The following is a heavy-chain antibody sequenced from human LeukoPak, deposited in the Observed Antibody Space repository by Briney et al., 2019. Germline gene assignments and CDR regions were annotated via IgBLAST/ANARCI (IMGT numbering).Heavy chain of an antibody. D-gene: IGHD4-17*01. CDR2: ISGSGGST. V-gene: IGHV3-23*01. J-gene: IGHJ6*02. CDR1: GFTFSSYA. Sequence: GGSLRLSCAASGFTFSSYAMSWVRQAPGEGLEWVSAISGSGGSTYYADSVKGRFTISRDNSKNTLYLQMNSLRAEDTAVYYCATYGYGDYASYYYYGMDVWGQGTTVTVSS. CDR3: ATYGYGDYASYYYYGMDV.